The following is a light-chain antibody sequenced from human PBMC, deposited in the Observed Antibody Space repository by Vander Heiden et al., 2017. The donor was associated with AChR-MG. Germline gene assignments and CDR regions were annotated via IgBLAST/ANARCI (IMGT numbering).Light chain of an antibody. Sequence: EIVLTQSPGTLSLSPGEGATLYCRATQSVVSTEFAWYQHKPGQAPRLLINGASSRATGIPDRFSGSGSGTDFTLTITRVDAEDSAMYYCQQFNGPPWTFGQGTKVEIK. CDR3: QQFNGPPWT. J-gene: IGKJ1*01. V-gene: IGKV3-20*01. CDR1: QSVVSTE. CDR2: GAS.